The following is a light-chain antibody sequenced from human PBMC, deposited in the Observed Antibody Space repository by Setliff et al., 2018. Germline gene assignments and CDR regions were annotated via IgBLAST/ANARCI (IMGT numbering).Light chain of an antibody. Sequence: QSALAQPPSASGSPGQSVTISCTGTNSDVGGYSYVSWYQQRPGKAPKLLIYDVTKRPSDLYNRFSGSKSGNTASLTISRLQADDEADYYCVSFTNNRGIFGTGTKVTVL. CDR1: NSDVGGYSY. J-gene: IGLJ1*01. CDR2: DVT. V-gene: IGLV2-14*03. CDR3: VSFTNNRGI.